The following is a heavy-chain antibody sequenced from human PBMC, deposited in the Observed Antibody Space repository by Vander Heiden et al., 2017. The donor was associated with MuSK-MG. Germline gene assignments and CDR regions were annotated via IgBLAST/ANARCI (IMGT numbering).Heavy chain of an antibody. Sequence: QVQLVESGGGVVQPGRSLRLSCAASGFTFSSYAMHWFLQAPGKGLEWVAVISYDGSNKYYADSVKGRFTISRDNSKNTLYLQMNSLRAEDTAVYYCAREGLTGTPSYYYYMDVWGKGTTVTVSS. CDR3: AREGLTGTPSYYYYMDV. CDR2: ISYDGSNK. D-gene: IGHD1-1*01. V-gene: IGHV3-30*04. CDR1: GFTFSSYA. J-gene: IGHJ6*03.